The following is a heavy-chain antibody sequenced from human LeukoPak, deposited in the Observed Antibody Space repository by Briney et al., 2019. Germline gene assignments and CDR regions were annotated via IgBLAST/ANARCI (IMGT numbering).Heavy chain of an antibody. CDR3: ARDSQLLWFGELLPASDY. CDR1: GFTFSDYY. D-gene: IGHD3-10*01. J-gene: IGHJ4*02. V-gene: IGHV3-11*01. CDR2: ISSSGSTI. Sequence: GGSLRLSCAASGFTFSDYYMSWIRQAPGKGLEWVSYISSSGSTIYYADSVKGRFTISRDNAKNSLYLQMNSLRAEDTAVYYCARDSQLLWFGELLPASDYWGQGTLVTVSS.